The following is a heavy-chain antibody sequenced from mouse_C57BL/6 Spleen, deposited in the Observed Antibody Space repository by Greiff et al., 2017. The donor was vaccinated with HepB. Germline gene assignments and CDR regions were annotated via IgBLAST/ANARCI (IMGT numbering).Heavy chain of an antibody. V-gene: IGHV1-64*01. CDR2: IHPNSGST. CDR3: ARGGDYGYFDV. J-gene: IGHJ1*03. Sequence: QVQLQQPGAELVKPGASVKLSCKASGYTFTSYWMHWVKQRPGQGLEWIGMIHPNSGSTNYNEKFKSKATLTVDKSSSPAYMPLSSLTSEDSAVYSCARGGDYGYFDVWGTGTTVTVSS. CDR1: GYTFTSYW.